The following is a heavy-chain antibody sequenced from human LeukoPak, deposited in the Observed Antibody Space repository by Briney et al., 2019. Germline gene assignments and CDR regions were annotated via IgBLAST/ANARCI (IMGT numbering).Heavy chain of an antibody. J-gene: IGHJ4*02. Sequence: SVKVSCKASGGTFSSYAISWVRQALGQGLEWMGGIIPILGTANYAQKFQGRVTITTDESTSTAYMELGSLRSEDTAVYYCARSSNYYDSSGYYPPSFDYWGQGTLVTVSS. D-gene: IGHD3-22*01. CDR3: ARSSNYYDSSGYYPPSFDY. CDR1: GGTFSSYA. V-gene: IGHV1-69*05. CDR2: IIPILGTA.